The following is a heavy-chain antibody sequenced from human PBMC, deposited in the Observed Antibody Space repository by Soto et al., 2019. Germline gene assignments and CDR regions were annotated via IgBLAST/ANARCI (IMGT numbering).Heavy chain of an antibody. D-gene: IGHD3-10*01. V-gene: IGHV4-30-4*01. CDR2: IYYSGST. J-gene: IGHJ4*02. Sequence: QVQLQESGPGLVKPSQTLSLTCTVSGGSISSGDYYWSWIRQPPGKGLEWIGYIYYSGSTYYNPSRKSRLTITVDTSKNKFSLKLSSVTAADTAVYYCARVGGFGATTIDYWGQGTLVTVSS. CDR3: ARVGGFGATTIDY. CDR1: GGSISSGDYY.